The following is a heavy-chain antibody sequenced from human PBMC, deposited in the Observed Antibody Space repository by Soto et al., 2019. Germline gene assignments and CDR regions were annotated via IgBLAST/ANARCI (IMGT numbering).Heavy chain of an antibody. CDR1: GGTFSSYA. V-gene: IGHV1-69*01. CDR2: IIPIFGTA. CDR3: ARASLGYYDSSGYYPIDY. D-gene: IGHD3-22*01. Sequence: QVQLVQSGAEVKKPGSSVKVSCKASGGTFSSYAISWVRQAPGQGLEWMGGIIPIFGTANYAQKFQGRVTITAHESTSTAYMELSSLRSEDTAVYYCARASLGYYDSSGYYPIDYWGQGTLVTVSS. J-gene: IGHJ4*02.